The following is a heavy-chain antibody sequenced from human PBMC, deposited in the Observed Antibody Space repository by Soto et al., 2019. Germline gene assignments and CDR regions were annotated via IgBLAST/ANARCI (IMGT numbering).Heavy chain of an antibody. V-gene: IGHV3-7*01. CDR2: INQDGSGK. Sequence: EVQLVESGGGLVQHGGSLRLSCAASGFTFSSYLMSWVRQAPGKGLECVSNINQDGSGKYYVDSVKGRFTISRDNAKNSLSLQMNSRRAEDTAVYYCAVQGATFDYWGQGTLVTVSS. D-gene: IGHD1-26*01. CDR3: AVQGATFDY. J-gene: IGHJ4*02. CDR1: GFTFSSYL.